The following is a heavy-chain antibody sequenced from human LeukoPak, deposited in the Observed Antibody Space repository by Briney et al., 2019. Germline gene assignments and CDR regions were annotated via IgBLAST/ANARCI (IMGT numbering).Heavy chain of an antibody. D-gene: IGHD3-22*01. CDR3: AKDSSGYYYDPGDY. CDR2: ISYDGSNK. CDR1: GFTFSSYG. V-gene: IGHV3-30*18. J-gene: IGHJ4*02. Sequence: GRSLRLSCAASGFTFSSYGMHWVRQAPGKGLEWVAVISYDGSNKYYADSVKGRFTISRDNSKNTLYLQMNSLRAEDTAVYYCAKDSSGYYYDPGDYWGQGTLVTVSS.